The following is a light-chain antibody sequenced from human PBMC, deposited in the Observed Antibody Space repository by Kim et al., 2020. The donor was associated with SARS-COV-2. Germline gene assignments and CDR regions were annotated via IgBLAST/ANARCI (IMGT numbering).Light chain of an antibody. Sequence: GQAITISCTGTNSDVGGYTYVSWYQQHPGKAPKRMIYNVSNRPSGVSNRFSGSKSGNTASLTISGLQAEDEADYYCSSYTSSSTVVFGGGTQLTVL. CDR2: NVS. CDR3: SSYTSSSTVV. V-gene: IGLV2-14*03. J-gene: IGLJ2*01. CDR1: NSDVGGYTY.